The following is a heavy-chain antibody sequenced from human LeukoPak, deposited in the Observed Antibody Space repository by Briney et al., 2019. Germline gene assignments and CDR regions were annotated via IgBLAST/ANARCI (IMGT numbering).Heavy chain of an antibody. V-gene: IGHV3-74*01. D-gene: IGHD3-10*02. Sequence: GSLRLSCAASGFTFGGHWMHWVRQAPGKGLVWVSRINNDGSNTYYADSVKGRFTISRDNAKNTLYLQMNSLKVEDTAVYYCARDTMLGMGNPWGQGTLVTVSS. CDR1: GFTFGGHW. J-gene: IGHJ5*02. CDR2: INNDGSNT. CDR3: ARDTMLGMGNP.